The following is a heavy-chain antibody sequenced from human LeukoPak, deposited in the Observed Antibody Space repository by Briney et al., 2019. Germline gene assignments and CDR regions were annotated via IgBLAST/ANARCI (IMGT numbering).Heavy chain of an antibody. J-gene: IGHJ5*02. V-gene: IGHV4-31*11. CDR2: IYYSGST. Sequence: PSETLSLTCAVYGGSFSGYYWSWIRQHPGKGLEWIGYIYYSGSTYYNPSLKSRVTISVDTSKNQFSLKLSSVTAADTAVYYCARDGRSYAFDPWGQGTLVTVSS. D-gene: IGHD1-26*01. CDR1: GGSFSGYY. CDR3: ARDGRSYAFDP.